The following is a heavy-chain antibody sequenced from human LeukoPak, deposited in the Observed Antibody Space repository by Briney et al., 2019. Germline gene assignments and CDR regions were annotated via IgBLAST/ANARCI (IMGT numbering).Heavy chain of an antibody. CDR2: IKQDGSEK. V-gene: IGHV3-7*01. CDR3: AKNQAAAGISQIKN. CDR1: GFTFSSYW. D-gene: IGHD6-13*01. Sequence: GGSLRLSCAASGFTFSSYWMSWVRQAPGKGLEWVANIKQDGSEKYYVDSVKGRFTISRDNSKNTLYLQMNSLRAEDTAVYYCAKNQAAAGISQIKNWGQGTLVTVSS. J-gene: IGHJ4*02.